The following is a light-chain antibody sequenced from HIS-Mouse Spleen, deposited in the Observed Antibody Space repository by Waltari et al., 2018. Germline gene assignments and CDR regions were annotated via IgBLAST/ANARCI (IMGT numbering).Light chain of an antibody. Sequence: AIRMTQSPSPFSASPGDSVPLTCRASQGISSYLAWYQPKPGKAPKLLNYAASTLQSGVPSRFSGSGSGTDFTLTISCLQSEDFATYYCQQYYSYPWTFGQGTKVEIK. CDR3: QQYYSYPWT. J-gene: IGKJ1*01. CDR2: AAS. V-gene: IGKV1-8*01. CDR1: QGISSY.